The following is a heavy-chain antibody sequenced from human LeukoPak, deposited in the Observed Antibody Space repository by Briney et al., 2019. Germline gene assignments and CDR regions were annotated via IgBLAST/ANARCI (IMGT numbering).Heavy chain of an antibody. CDR1: GGSLSGYY. V-gene: IGHV4-34*01. CDR2: INRGGST. D-gene: IGHD2-2*01. Sequence: SETLSLTCAVYGGSLSGYYWSWIRQSPGKGLEWLGEINRGGSTNYNPSLKCRVTISVVTSKNQFSLKLRSVTAADTAVYYCARVGYCRSTSCYVPLDYGGQGTLVTVSA. CDR3: ARVGYCRSTSCYVPLDY. J-gene: IGHJ4*02.